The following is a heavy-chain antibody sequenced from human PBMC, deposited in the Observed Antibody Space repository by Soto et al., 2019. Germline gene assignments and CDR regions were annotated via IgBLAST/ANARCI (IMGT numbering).Heavy chain of an antibody. V-gene: IGHV3-23*01. CDR1: GFTFSSYA. J-gene: IGHJ6*02. CDR3: AKDPIAAAGKRRPYYYYYGMDV. CDR2: ISGSGGST. Sequence: EVQLLESGGGLVQPGGSLRLSCAASGFTFSSYAMSWVRQAPGKGLEWVSAISGSGGSTYYADSVKGRFTISRDNSKNTLYLQMNSLRAEDPAVYYCAKDPIAAAGKRRPYYYYYGMDVWGQGTTVTVSS. D-gene: IGHD6-13*01.